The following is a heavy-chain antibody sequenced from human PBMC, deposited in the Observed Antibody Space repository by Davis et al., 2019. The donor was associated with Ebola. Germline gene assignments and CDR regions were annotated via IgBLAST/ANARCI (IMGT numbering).Heavy chain of an antibody. Sequence: PSETLSPTCTVSGGSISSGDHLWSWIRQPPGLGLEWIGYIYYSGSTYYNPSLKSRFVISVDTSKNQFSLKLSSVTAADTAVYYCARHRNYFDYWGQGTLVTVSS. V-gene: IGHV4-30-4*01. J-gene: IGHJ4*02. D-gene: IGHD1-14*01. CDR3: ARHRNYFDY. CDR2: IYYSGST. CDR1: GGSISSGDHL.